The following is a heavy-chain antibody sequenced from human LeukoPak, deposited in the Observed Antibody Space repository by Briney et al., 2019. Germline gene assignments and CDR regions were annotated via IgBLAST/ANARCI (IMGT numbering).Heavy chain of an antibody. D-gene: IGHD6-19*01. CDR2: INSDGSWT. Sequence: GGSLRLSCAASGNYWMHWVRQAPGKGLVWVSHINSDGSWTSYADSVKGRFTISKDNAKNTVYLQMNSLRAEGTAAYYCASDSSGWSPQYCFDYWGQGTLVTVSS. CDR3: ASDSSGWSPQYCFDY. V-gene: IGHV3-74*01. CDR1: GNYW. J-gene: IGHJ4*02.